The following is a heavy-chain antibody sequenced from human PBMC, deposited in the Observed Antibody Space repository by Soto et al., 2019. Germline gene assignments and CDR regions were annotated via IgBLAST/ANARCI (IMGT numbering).Heavy chain of an antibody. CDR1: GVLLSTYA. Sequence: SVKVSCTACGVLLSTYAITWVRQAPGEGLEWMGVIIPVFGEPKYAQRFQGRVTITADESTSTAYMELTSLTYEDTAIYYCARDWCMNDACYSGLEYWGQGTLVTVSS. D-gene: IGHD2-21*02. J-gene: IGHJ4*02. V-gene: IGHV1-69*01. CDR3: ARDWCMNDACYSGLEY. CDR2: IIPVFGEP.